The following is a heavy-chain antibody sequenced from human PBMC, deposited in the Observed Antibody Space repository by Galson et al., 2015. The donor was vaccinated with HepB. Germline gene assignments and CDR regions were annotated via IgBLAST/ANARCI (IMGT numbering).Heavy chain of an antibody. CDR3: ARDRVLRPKSRWFREFHEDI. CDR2: IYSGGST. CDR1: GFTVSSNY. D-gene: IGHD3-10*01. V-gene: IGHV3-66*01. J-gene: IGHJ3*02. Sequence: SLRLSCAASGFTVSSNYMSWVRQAPGKGLEWVSVIYSGGSTYYADSVKGRFTISRDNSKNTLYLQTNSLRAEDTAVYYCARDRVLRPKSRWFREFHEDIWGQGTMVTVSS.